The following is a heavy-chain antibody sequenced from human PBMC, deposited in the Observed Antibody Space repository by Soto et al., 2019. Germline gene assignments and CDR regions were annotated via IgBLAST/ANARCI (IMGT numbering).Heavy chain of an antibody. J-gene: IGHJ5*02. V-gene: IGHV4-4*02. CDR1: GGSISSNW. Sequence: PXXTLSLPFAVSGGSISSNWWRWVRQPPGKGLEWMGEIHHSGSFNYNPSLRSRVTISIDKSKNQLSLKLNSVTAADTAVHYCVRNDWYRFDPWGQGTLVTVSS. D-gene: IGHD3-9*01. CDR3: VRNDWYRFDP. CDR2: IHHSGSF.